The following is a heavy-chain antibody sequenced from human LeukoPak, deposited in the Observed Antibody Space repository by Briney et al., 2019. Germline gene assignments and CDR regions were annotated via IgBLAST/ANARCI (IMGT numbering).Heavy chain of an antibody. D-gene: IGHD6-19*01. CDR3: AREGIYSSGSPLANRD. V-gene: IGHV1-69*13. CDR1: GGTFSSYA. J-gene: IGHJ4*02. Sequence: SVKVSCKASGGTFSSYAVSWVRQAPGQGLEWMGGIIPIFGTANYAQKFQGRVTITADETTSTAYMELSSLRSEDTAVYYCAREGIYSSGSPLANRDWGQGTLVTVSS. CDR2: IIPIFGTA.